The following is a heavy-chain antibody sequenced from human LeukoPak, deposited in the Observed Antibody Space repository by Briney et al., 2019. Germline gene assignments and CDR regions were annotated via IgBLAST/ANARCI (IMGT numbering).Heavy chain of an antibody. CDR1: GGSISSGGYY. V-gene: IGHV4-31*03. CDR2: IYYSGST. D-gene: IGHD5-18*01. J-gene: IGHJ6*02. CDR3: ARGQLWLRGFYYYYYGMDV. Sequence: SETLSLTCTVSGGSISSGGYYWSWFRQHPGKGLEWIGYIYYSGSTYYNPSLKSRVTISVDTSKNQFSLKLSSVSAADTAVYYCARGQLWLRGFYYYYYGMDVWGQGTTVTVSS.